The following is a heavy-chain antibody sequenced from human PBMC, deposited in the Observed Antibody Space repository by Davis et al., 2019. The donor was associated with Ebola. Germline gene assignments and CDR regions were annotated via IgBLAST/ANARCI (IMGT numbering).Heavy chain of an antibody. CDR1: GYTFTSYD. D-gene: IGHD2-8*01. V-gene: IGHV1-8*01. CDR3: ARGGVDRDYYYGMDV. CDR2: MNPNSGNT. Sequence: ASVQVSCKASGYTFTSYDINWVRQATGQGLEWMGWMNPNSGNTGYAQKFQGRITMTRNISISTAYMELSSLRSDDTAVYYCARGGVDRDYYYGMDVWGQGTTVTVSS. J-gene: IGHJ6*02.